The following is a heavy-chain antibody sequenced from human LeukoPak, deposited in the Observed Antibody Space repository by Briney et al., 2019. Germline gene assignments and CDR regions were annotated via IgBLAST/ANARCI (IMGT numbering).Heavy chain of an antibody. D-gene: IGHD3-22*01. CDR1: GFTFSSYA. CDR3: ANNYYDLYYFDY. Sequence: GGSLRLSCAASGFTFSSYAMSWVRRAAGKGLEWVSAISGSGGSTYYADSVKGRFTISRDNSKNTLYLQMNSLRAEDTAVYYCANNYYDLYYFDYWGQGTLVTVSS. CDR2: ISGSGGST. V-gene: IGHV3-23*01. J-gene: IGHJ4*02.